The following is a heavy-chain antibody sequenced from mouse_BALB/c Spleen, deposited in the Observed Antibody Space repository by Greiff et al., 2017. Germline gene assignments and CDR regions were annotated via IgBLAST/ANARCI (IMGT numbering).Heavy chain of an antibody. CDR3: AREGYDYDEAWFAY. Sequence: QVQLKQSGAELVRPGSSVKISCKASGYAFSSYWMNWVKQRPGQGLEWIGQIYPGDGDTNYNGKFKGKATLTADKSSSTAYMQLSSLTSEDSAVYFCAREGYDYDEAWFAYWGQGTLVTVSA. V-gene: IGHV1-80*01. CDR1: GYAFSSYW. CDR2: IYPGDGDT. D-gene: IGHD2-4*01. J-gene: IGHJ3*01.